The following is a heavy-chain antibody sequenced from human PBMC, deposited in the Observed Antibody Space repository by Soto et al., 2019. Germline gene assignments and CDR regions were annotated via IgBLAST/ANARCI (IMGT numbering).Heavy chain of an antibody. CDR2: ISWNSGSI. Sequence: GGSLRLSCAASGFTFDDYAMHWVQQAPGKGLEWVSGISWNSGSIGYADSVKGRFTISRDNAKNSRYLQMNSLRAEDTALYYRAKDVDYDFLTGYPHHWGQGTQVPVSS. J-gene: IGHJ5*02. D-gene: IGHD3-9*01. CDR3: AKDVDYDFLTGYPHH. CDR1: GFTFDDYA. V-gene: IGHV3-9*01.